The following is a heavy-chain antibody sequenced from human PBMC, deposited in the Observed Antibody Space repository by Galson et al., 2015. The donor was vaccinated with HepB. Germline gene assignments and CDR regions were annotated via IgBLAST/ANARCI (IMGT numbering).Heavy chain of an antibody. CDR3: AADYDFWSGYASFDY. CDR2: IVVGSGNT. V-gene: IGHV1-58*01. J-gene: IGHJ4*02. D-gene: IGHD3-3*01. Sequence: SVKVSCKASGFTFTSSAVQWVRQARGQRLEWIGWIVVGSGNTNYAQKFQERVTITRDMSTSTAYMELSSLRSEDTAVYYCAADYDFWSGYASFDYWGQGTLVTVSS. CDR1: GFTFTSSA.